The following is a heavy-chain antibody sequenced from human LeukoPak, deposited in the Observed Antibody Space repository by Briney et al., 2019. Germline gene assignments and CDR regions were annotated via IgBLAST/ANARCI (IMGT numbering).Heavy chain of an antibody. CDR1: GDSISTYY. CDR2: IHFSGDA. J-gene: IGHJ5*02. CDR3: ARRVQMSSASATSNTWLDP. D-gene: IGHD3-10*01. V-gene: IGHV4-59*01. Sequence: SETLSLTCTVSGDSISTYYWNWIRQPPGKRLEWFGHIHFSGDANYNPSLKSRVTISLDSAKNQFSLRLISVTAADTAVYYCARRVQMSSASATSNTWLDPWGQGTLVPVSP.